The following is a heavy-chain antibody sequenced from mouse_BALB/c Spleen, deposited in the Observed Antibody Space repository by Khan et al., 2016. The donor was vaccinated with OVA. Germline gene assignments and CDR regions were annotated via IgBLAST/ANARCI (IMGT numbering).Heavy chain of an antibody. CDR1: GFIFSSYS. J-gene: IGHJ3*01. CDR2: ISSGGDYT. Sequence: EVQLVESGGDLVKPGGSLKLSCAASGFIFSSYSMSWVRQTPDKRLEWVATISSGGDYTNYPDNVKGRFTISRDNSKNTLYLQMSSLKSEDTAMYYGASHLTGSFAYWGQGTLVTVSA. D-gene: IGHD4-1*01. V-gene: IGHV5-6*01. CDR3: ASHLTGSFAY.